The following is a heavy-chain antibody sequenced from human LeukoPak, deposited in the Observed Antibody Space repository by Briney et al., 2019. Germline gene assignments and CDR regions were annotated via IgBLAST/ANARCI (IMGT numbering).Heavy chain of an antibody. Sequence: PGGSLRLSCAASGFTFSSYAMSWVRQAPGKGLEWVSGLSGSSGSTYYADSVKGRFTISRDNSKNTLYLQMNSLRAEDTAVYYCAKALIFSYYYESSAFDYWGQGTLVTVSS. CDR3: AKALIFSYYYESSAFDY. CDR2: LSGSSGST. CDR1: GFTFSSYA. D-gene: IGHD3-22*01. V-gene: IGHV3-23*01. J-gene: IGHJ4*02.